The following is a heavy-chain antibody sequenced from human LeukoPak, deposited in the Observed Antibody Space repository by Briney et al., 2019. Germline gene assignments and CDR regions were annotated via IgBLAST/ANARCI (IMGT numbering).Heavy chain of an antibody. CDR3: ATTNDGGGYQWGDFFDF. CDR1: GGTSNSHA. J-gene: IGHJ4*02. D-gene: IGHD3-22*01. V-gene: IGHV1-69*04. CDR2: IIPNLGTT. Sequence: SVKASCKASGGTSNSHAISWVRQAPGQGLEWMGRIIPNLGTTNRAQNFQDRVTLTADKSTNTAYMELTSLTSDDTAVYYCATTNDGGGYQWGDFFDFWGQGTLVTVSS.